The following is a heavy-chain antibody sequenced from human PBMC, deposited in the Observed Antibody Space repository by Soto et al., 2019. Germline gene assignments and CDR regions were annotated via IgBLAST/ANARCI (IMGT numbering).Heavy chain of an antibody. CDR3: ARGADYRWVV. CDR1: GDSVSTYYW. J-gene: IGHJ3*01. V-gene: IGHV4-4*02. Sequence: QVQLQESGPGLVKPSGTLSLTCAVSGDSVSTYYWWSWVRQPPGMGLEWIGEISHSGSTNYIPSLNSRVTMSVDKSKNQISLNLSSVSAADTAVYYCARGADYRWVVWGQGTMVTVSS. D-gene: IGHD1-26*01. CDR2: ISHSGST.